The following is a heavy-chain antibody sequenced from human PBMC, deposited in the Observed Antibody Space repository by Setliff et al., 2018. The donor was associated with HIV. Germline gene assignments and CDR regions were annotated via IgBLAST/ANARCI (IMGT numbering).Heavy chain of an antibody. CDR3: ARDSSTGWFSADY. Sequence: ASVKVSCKASGYTFTSYYMHWVRQAPGQGLEWMGLIHPSTGNTYYTRKFQGRVTWTRDTSTSTVYMELSSLRSEDTAVYYCARDSSTGWFSADYWGQGTLVTSPQ. CDR1: GYTFTSYY. D-gene: IGHD6-19*01. CDR2: IHPSTGNT. J-gene: IGHJ4*02. V-gene: IGHV1-46*01.